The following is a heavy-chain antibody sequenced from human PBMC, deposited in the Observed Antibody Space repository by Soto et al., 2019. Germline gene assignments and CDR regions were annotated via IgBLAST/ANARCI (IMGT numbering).Heavy chain of an antibody. CDR1: GFTFSNFA. Sequence: EVQLLESGGGLVQPGGSLRLSCAASGFTFSNFAMTWFRQTPGKGLEWVSRISGRGGATYYADFVKGRFTVSRDNSNDTLYLQMDSLRDEATAVYYCARRAGGAVVWYFDLWGRGTLVSVSS. V-gene: IGHV3-23*01. J-gene: IGHJ2*01. CDR3: ARRAGGAVVWYFDL. D-gene: IGHD2-21*01. CDR2: ISGRGGAT.